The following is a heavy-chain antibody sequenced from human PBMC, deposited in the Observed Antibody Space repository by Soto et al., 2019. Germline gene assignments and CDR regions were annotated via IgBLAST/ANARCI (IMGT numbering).Heavy chain of an antibody. J-gene: IGHJ4*02. V-gene: IGHV1-46*01. CDR2: INPSGGST. Sequence: QVPLVQSGAEVKKPGASVKVSCKASGYTFTSYYMHWVRQAPGQGLEWMGIINPSGGSTSYAQKFQGRVTMTRDTSTSTVYMELSSLRSEDTAVYYCARAAYCSGGSCYFYFDYWGQGTLVTVSS. CDR1: GYTFTSYY. D-gene: IGHD2-15*01. CDR3: ARAAYCSGGSCYFYFDY.